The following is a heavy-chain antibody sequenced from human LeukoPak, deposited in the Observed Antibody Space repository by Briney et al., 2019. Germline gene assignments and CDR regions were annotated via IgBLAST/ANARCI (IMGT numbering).Heavy chain of an antibody. CDR1: GGSFSGYY. CDR2: INHSGST. J-gene: IGHJ6*03. D-gene: IGHD5-12*01. CDR3: ARQGGYDSGAHYYYYYMDV. V-gene: IGHV4-34*01. Sequence: SETLSLTCAVYGGSFSGYYWSWIRQPPGKGLEWIGEINHSGSTNYNPSLKSRVTISVDTSKNQFSLKLSSVTAADTAVYYCARQGGYDSGAHYYYYYMDVWGKGTTVTISS.